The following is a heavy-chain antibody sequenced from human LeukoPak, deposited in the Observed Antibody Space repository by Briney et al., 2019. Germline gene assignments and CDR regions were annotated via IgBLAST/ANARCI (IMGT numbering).Heavy chain of an antibody. CDR1: GFTVSSNY. CDR2: IYSGGST. Sequence: PGGSLGLSCAASGFTVSSNYMSWVRQAPGKGLEWVSVIYSGGSTYYADSVKGRFTISRDNSKNTLYLQMNSLRAEDTAVYYCARAADDYYDSSGIWGQGTLVTVSS. V-gene: IGHV3-66*01. J-gene: IGHJ4*02. D-gene: IGHD3-22*01. CDR3: ARAADDYYDSSGI.